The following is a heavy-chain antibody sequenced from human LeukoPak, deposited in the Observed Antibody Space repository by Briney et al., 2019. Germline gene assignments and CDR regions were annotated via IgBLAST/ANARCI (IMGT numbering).Heavy chain of an antibody. CDR1: GFTFGSYW. CDR3: ARETINHQTCVTYHAFDI. D-gene: IGHD1-14*01. V-gene: IGHV3-7*01. J-gene: IGHJ3*02. Sequence: PGGSLRLSCAASGFTFGSYWMNWVRQAPGKGLEWVANIKQDGSEEYYVDSVKGRFTISRDNSKNSLYLQMNSLRAEDTAMYYCARETINHQTCVTYHAFDIWGQGTMVTVSA. CDR2: IKQDGSEE.